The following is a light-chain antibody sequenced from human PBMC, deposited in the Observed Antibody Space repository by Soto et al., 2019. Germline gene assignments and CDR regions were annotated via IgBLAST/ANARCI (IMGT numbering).Light chain of an antibody. CDR1: QTISTF. CDR3: QQTFSTMWT. Sequence: DIQMTQSPSSLSASVGDRVTITCRTSQTISTFLSWYQQKPGRAPQLLIYGVSSLQSGVPSRFSGSGSGTDFTLTISSLQPEDFATYYCQQTFSTMWTFGQGTKVEIK. CDR2: GVS. V-gene: IGKV1-39*01. J-gene: IGKJ1*01.